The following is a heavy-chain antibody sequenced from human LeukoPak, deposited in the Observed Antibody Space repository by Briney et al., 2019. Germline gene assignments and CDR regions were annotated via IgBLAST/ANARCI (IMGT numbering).Heavy chain of an antibody. V-gene: IGHV3-72*01. CDR3: ARATGAFDI. J-gene: IGHJ3*02. Sequence: GGSLRLSCAASGFTFSDHYMDWVRQAPGKGLEWVGRSRNKANSYTTEYAASVKGRFTISRGDSKNSLYLQMNGLKTEDTAVYYCARATGAFDIWGQGTMVTVSS. CDR2: SRNKANSYTT. CDR1: GFTFSDHY. D-gene: IGHD1-14*01.